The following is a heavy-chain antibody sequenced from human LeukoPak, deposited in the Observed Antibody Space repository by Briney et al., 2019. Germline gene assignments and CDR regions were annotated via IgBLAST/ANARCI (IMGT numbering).Heavy chain of an antibody. CDR1: GGSISSDSYY. Sequence: SETLSLTCTVSGGSISSDSYYWSWIRQPPGKGLEWIGDMYYSGSTYYNPSLKSRVTISIDTSKNQFSLRLSSVIAAETAVYYCARTPFSVDTAIFWGQGTLVIVSS. V-gene: IGHV4-39*01. J-gene: IGHJ4*02. CDR3: ARTPFSVDTAIF. CDR2: MYYSGST. D-gene: IGHD5-18*01.